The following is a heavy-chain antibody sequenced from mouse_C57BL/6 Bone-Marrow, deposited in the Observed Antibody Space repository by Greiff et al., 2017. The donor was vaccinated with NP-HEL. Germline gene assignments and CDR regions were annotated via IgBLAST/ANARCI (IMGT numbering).Heavy chain of an antibody. CDR2: IDPETGGT. Sequence: VQGVESGAELVRPGASVTLSCKASGYTFTDYEMHWVKQTPVHGLEWIGAIDPETGGTAYNQKFKGKAILTADKSSSTAYMELRSLTSEDSAVYYCTRGDWDVGYWGQGTTLTVSS. J-gene: IGHJ2*01. V-gene: IGHV1-15*01. CDR1: GYTFTDYE. D-gene: IGHD4-1*01. CDR3: TRGDWDVGY.